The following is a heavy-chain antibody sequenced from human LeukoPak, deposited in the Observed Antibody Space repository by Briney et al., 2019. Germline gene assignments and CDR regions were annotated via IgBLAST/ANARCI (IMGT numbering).Heavy chain of an antibody. D-gene: IGHD3-3*01. CDR2: ISSDGLNK. V-gene: IGHV3-30-3*01. CDR3: ARDHPFLECLFDY. CDR1: GFRFNMFD. Sequence: GRSLRLSCAASGFRFNMFDMHWVRQAPGKGLEWVAVISSDGLNKKYADSVKGRFTSSRENSMNTLHLQMNNVRPEDTGIYYCARDHPFLECLFDYWGQGTLVTVSS. J-gene: IGHJ4*02.